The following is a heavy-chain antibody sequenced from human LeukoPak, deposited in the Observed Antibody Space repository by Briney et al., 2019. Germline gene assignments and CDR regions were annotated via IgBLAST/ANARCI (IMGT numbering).Heavy chain of an antibody. CDR1: GGSISSYY. D-gene: IGHD3-22*01. CDR3: ARSYYDSSGYYGMRAFDI. Sequence: SETPSLTCTVSGGSISSYYWSWIRQPPGKGLEWIGYIYYSGSTNYNPSLKSRVTISVDTSKNQFSLKLSSVTAADTAVYYCARSYYDSSGYYGMRAFDIWGQGTMVTVSS. J-gene: IGHJ3*02. CDR2: IYYSGST. V-gene: IGHV4-59*01.